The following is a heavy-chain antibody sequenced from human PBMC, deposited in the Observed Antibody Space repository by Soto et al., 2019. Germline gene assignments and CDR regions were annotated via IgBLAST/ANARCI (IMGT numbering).Heavy chain of an antibody. V-gene: IGHV4-4*07. CDR1: GGSISSYY. CDR3: AREVLGYCSSTSCYGYYYYGMDV. J-gene: IGHJ6*01. D-gene: IGHD2-2*01. CDR2: IYTSGST. Sequence: SETLSLTCTVSGGSISSYYWSWIRQPAGKGLEWIGRIYTSGSTNYNPSLKSRVTMSVDTSKNQFSLKLSSVTAADTAVYYCAREVLGYCSSTSCYGYYYYGMDVWGQGTTVTVST.